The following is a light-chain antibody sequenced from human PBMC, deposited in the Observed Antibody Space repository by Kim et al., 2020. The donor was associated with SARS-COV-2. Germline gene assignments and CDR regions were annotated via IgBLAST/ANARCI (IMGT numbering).Light chain of an antibody. CDR3: SSYTSTNTLGV. V-gene: IGLV2-14*03. Sequence: QSVLTQPASVSGSPGQSITISCTGTGSDVGGYHYVSWYQQHPGRAPKLMIYAVSDRPSGVSDRFSGSKSGNTASLTISGLQAEDEADYFCSSYTSTNTLGVFGTGTKVTVL. CDR2: AVS. CDR1: GSDVGGYHY. J-gene: IGLJ1*01.